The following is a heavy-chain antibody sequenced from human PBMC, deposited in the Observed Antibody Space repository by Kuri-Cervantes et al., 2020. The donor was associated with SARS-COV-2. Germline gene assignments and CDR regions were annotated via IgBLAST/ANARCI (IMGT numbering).Heavy chain of an antibody. J-gene: IGHJ4*02. Sequence: SETLSLTCTVSGGSISSSSYYWSWIRQPAGKGLEWIGRIYTSGSTNYNPSLKSRVTISVDTSKNQFSLKLSSVTAADTAVYYCARGGGGNSGSFVDYWGQGTLVTVSS. CDR3: ARGGGGNSGSFVDY. V-gene: IGHV4-61*02. CDR1: GGSISSSSYY. CDR2: IYTSGST. D-gene: IGHD4-23*01.